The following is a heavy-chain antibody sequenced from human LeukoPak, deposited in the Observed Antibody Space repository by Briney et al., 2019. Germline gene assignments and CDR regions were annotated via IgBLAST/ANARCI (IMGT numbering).Heavy chain of an antibody. D-gene: IGHD3-22*01. J-gene: IGHJ4*02. CDR1: GFTFSHAW. V-gene: IGHV3-15*05. CDR2: IKSKTDGGTT. CDR3: TTTRMHYYDSSGYYWAPFDY. Sequence: GGSLRLSCAASGFTFSHAWMSWVRQAPEKGLEWVGRIKSKTDGGTTDYAAPVKGRFTISRDDSKNTLYLQMNSLKTEDTAVYYCTTTRMHYYDSSGYYWAPFDYWGQGTLVTVSS.